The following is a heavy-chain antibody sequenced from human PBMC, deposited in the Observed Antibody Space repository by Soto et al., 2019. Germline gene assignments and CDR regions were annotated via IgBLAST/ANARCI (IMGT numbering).Heavy chain of an antibody. V-gene: IGHV3-74*01. CDR2: INPDGSST. Sequence: EVHLVESGGGLVQPGGSQRLSCAASGFTFNLYWMHWVRQAPGKGLGWVSRINPDGSSTTYADSVKGRFTISRDNSKNTVYLQMNGLGAEDTAIYYCARDNWNSYWGQGALVTVSS. CDR3: ARDNWNSY. D-gene: IGHD1-7*01. CDR1: GFTFNLYW. J-gene: IGHJ4*02.